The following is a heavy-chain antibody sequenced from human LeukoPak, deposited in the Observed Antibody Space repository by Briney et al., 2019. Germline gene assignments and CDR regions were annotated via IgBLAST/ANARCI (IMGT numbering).Heavy chain of an antibody. CDR3: AKARDPYVGGTDAFDI. V-gene: IGHV3-23*01. Sequence: GGSLRLSCAASGFTFSSYAMSWARQAPGKGLEWVSAISGSGGSTYYADSVKGRFTISRDNSKNTLYLQMNSLRAEDTAVYYCAKARDPYVGGTDAFDIWGQGTMVTVSS. D-gene: IGHD3-16*01. J-gene: IGHJ3*02. CDR2: ISGSGGST. CDR1: GFTFSSYA.